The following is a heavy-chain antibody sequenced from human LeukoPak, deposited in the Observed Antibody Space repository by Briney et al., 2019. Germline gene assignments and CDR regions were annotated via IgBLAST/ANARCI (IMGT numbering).Heavy chain of an antibody. D-gene: IGHD4-17*01. Sequence: PGRSLRLSCAASGFTFGDYPMHWVRQGPGKGLEWVSGISWNSGRVGYADSVKGRFTISRDNAKNSLYLQMNSLRAEDTALYYCAKDPTTVTTFDAYDIWGLGTMVTVSS. CDR1: GFTFGDYP. J-gene: IGHJ3*02. V-gene: IGHV3-9*01. CDR3: AKDPTTVTTFDAYDI. CDR2: ISWNSGRV.